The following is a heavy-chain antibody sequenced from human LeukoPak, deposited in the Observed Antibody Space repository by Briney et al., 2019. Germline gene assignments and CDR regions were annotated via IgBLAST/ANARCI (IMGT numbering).Heavy chain of an antibody. Sequence: ASVKVSCKASGYTFTGYYMHWVRQAPGQGLEWMGWINPNSGGTNYAQKFQGRVTMTRDTSISTAYMELSRLRSDDTAVYYCARGVVVVAATSYYYYYYMDVWGKGTTVTVSS. D-gene: IGHD2-15*01. CDR3: ARGVVVVAATSYYYYYYMDV. J-gene: IGHJ6*03. CDR1: GYTFTGYY. CDR2: INPNSGGT. V-gene: IGHV1-2*02.